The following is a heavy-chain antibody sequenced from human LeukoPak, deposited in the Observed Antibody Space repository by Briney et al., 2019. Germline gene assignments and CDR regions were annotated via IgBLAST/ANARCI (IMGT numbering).Heavy chain of an antibody. Sequence: GASVKVSCKASGYTFTSYGISWVRQAPGQGLEWMGWISAYNGNTNYAQKLQGRVTMTTDTSTSTAYMELRSLRSDDTAVYYWARFPHDSSGYYPFDYWGQGTLVTVSS. J-gene: IGHJ4*02. CDR3: ARFPHDSSGYYPFDY. V-gene: IGHV1-18*01. CDR1: GYTFTSYG. CDR2: ISAYNGNT. D-gene: IGHD3-22*01.